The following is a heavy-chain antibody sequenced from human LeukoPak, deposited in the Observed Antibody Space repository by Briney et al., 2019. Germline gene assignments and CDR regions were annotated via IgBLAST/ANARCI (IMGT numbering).Heavy chain of an antibody. D-gene: IGHD3-22*01. CDR1: GGTFSNYA. V-gene: IGHV1-69*13. CDR2: IIPILGTA. CDR3: ATDVRGYYDSSGYYSFDY. J-gene: IGHJ4*02. Sequence: ASVKVSCKASGGTFSNYAISWVRQAPGQGLEWMGGIIPILGTANYAQKFKGRVTITADESTNTAYMELSSLRSEDTAVYYCATDVRGYYDSSGYYSFDYWGQGTLVTVSS.